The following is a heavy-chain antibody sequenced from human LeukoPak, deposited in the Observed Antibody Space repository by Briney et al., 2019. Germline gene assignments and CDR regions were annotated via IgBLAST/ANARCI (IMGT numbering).Heavy chain of an antibody. CDR2: IGIAGDT. D-gene: IGHD5/OR15-5a*01. V-gene: IGHV3-13*01. CDR1: GFTFRSYD. J-gene: IGHJ3*02. Sequence: PGGSLRLSCAASGFTFRSYDMHWARQTPGRGLEWVSAIGIAGDTHYPDSVKGRFTISRENAKNSMYLQMNSLKDGDTAVYYCVRGGIQVSGIDAFDIWGQGTMVTVSS. CDR3: VRGGIQVSGIDAFDI.